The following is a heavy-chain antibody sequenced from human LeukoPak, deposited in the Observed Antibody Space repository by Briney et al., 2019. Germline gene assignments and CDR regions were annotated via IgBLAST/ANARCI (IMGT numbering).Heavy chain of an antibody. V-gene: IGHV3-23*01. CDR2: ISGTGSGDST. J-gene: IGHJ4*02. CDR1: GFTFRDYA. Sequence: HSGGSLRLSCVASGFTFRDYAMSWVRQAPGRGLEWVSVISGTGSGDSTYYADSVKGRFTISRDDSKNTLCLQMNSLRAEDTAVYFCAKDPHPRRSTTITMDYWGQGTLVTVSS. D-gene: IGHD2/OR15-2a*01. CDR3: AKDPHPRRSTTITMDY.